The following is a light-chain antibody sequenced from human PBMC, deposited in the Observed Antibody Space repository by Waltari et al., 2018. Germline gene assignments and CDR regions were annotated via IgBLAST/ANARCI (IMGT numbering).Light chain of an antibody. CDR2: EVS. J-gene: IGLJ3*02. CDR3: SSYTTTWV. CDR1: SSDVGAYNF. Sequence: QSALTQPASVSGSPGQSITISCTGTSSDVGAYNFVSWYQQHPGKAPKLMIYEVSNRPSGVFNRSSGSKSGTTASLTISGLQTEDEADYYCSSYTTTWVFGGGTKLTVL. V-gene: IGLV2-14*01.